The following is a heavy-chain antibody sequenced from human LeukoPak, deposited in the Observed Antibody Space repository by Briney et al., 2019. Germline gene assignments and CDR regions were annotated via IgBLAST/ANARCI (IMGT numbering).Heavy chain of an antibody. CDR1: GFTFSSYW. CDR2: INQDESEK. D-gene: IGHD3-9*01. CDR3: ARARYDILTGYPFRPGPFDY. V-gene: IGHV3-7*01. Sequence: GGSLRLSCAASGFTFSSYWMTWVRQAPGKGLEWVANINQDESEKYYVDSVKGRFTISRDNAKNSLYLQMNSLRAEDTAVYYCARARYDILTGYPFRPGPFDYWGQGTLVTVSS. J-gene: IGHJ4*02.